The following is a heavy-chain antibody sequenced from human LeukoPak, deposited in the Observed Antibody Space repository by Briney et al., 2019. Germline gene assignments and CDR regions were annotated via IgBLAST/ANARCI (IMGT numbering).Heavy chain of an antibody. CDR1: GFTFSSHS. V-gene: IGHV3-48*01. CDR2: ISSSSSTI. D-gene: IGHD3-22*01. J-gene: IGHJ4*02. CDR3: ARGAYYYED. Sequence: GGSLRLSCAASGFTFSSHSKNWVRQAPGKGLEWVSYISSSSSTIYYADSVKGRFTISRDNAKNSLYLQMNSLRAEDTAVYYCARGAYYYEDWGQGTLVTVSS.